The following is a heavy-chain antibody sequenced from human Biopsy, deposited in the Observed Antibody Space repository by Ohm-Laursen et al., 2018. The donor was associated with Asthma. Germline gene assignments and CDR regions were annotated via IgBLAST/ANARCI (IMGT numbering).Heavy chain of an antibody. D-gene: IGHD3-10*01. J-gene: IGHJ4*02. Sequence: SLRLSCAASGFMFRSFGMHWVRQAPGKGLEWVAVISYDGNHKFYEDSVKGRFTISRDNSMNTLYLHMNRLRVEDTAVYYCARGLDYSGRSGFDYWGQGTLVTVSS. CDR3: ARGLDYSGRSGFDY. V-gene: IGHV3-30*03. CDR1: GFMFRSFG. CDR2: ISYDGNHK.